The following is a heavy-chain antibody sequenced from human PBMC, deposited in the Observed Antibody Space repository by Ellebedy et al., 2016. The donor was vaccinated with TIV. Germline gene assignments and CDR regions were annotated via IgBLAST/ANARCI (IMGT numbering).Heavy chain of an antibody. CDR3: VGDGAYGDYSPGYYGMDV. D-gene: IGHD3-22*01. CDR1: GFTFNSYW. J-gene: IGHJ6*02. V-gene: IGHV3-7*03. Sequence: GGSLRLSCAASGFTFNSYWMSWVRRAPGKGLEWVANINQDGSRIYYVDSVKGRFTISRDNAKNSVYLRMNTLRVEDTAVYHCVGDGAYGDYSPGYYGMDVWGQGTTVTVSS. CDR2: INQDGSRI.